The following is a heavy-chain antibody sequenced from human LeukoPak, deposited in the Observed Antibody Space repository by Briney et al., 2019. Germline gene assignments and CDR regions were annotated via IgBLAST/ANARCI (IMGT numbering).Heavy chain of an antibody. Sequence: SVKVSSKASGGTFSSYAISWVRQAPGQGLEWMGGIIPIFGTANYAQKFQGRVTITADESTSTAYMELSSLRSEDTAVYYCARENELRFLEWPTDYYYYGMDVWGQGTTVTVSS. CDR1: GGTFSSYA. J-gene: IGHJ6*02. D-gene: IGHD3-3*01. V-gene: IGHV1-69*13. CDR3: ARENELRFLEWPTDYYYYGMDV. CDR2: IIPIFGTA.